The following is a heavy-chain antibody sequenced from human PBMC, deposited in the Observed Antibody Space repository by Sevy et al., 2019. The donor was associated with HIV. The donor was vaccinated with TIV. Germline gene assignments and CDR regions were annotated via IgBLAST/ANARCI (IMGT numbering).Heavy chain of an antibody. J-gene: IGHJ6*02. Sequence: SETLSLTCTVSGGSISSGGDYWNWVRQHPETGLEWIGYIYYSGNTYYNPSLKSRVSITIDTSKNQFSLRLSSLTAADTAVYYCARGGHYGMDVWGQGTTVTVSS. CDR3: ARGGHYGMDV. D-gene: IGHD1-26*01. CDR2: IYYSGNT. V-gene: IGHV4-31*03. CDR1: GGSISSGGDY.